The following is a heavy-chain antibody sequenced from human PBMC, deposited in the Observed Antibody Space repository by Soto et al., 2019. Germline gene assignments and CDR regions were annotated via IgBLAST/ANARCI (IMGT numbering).Heavy chain of an antibody. CDR3: AKDPYYDSGSHPRDY. V-gene: IGHV3-23*01. CDR1: GFTFSTFA. CDR2: ISNSGGNT. J-gene: IGHJ4*02. D-gene: IGHD3-10*01. Sequence: EVQLLESGGDLVQPGGSLRLSCAASGFTFSTFAMTWVRQAPGKGLEWVSGISNSGGNTYYADSVKGRFTISRDNSKSTLYLQMNGVRAEDTAVYYCAKDPYYDSGSHPRDYWGQGTLVSVSS.